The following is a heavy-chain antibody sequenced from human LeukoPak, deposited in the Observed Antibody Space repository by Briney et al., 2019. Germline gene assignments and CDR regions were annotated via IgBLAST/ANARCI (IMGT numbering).Heavy chain of an antibody. CDR1: GFTFSSYA. D-gene: IGHD2-15*01. CDR2: VSTSGGGT. J-gene: IGHJ4*02. V-gene: IGHV3-23*01. Sequence: GGSLRLSCAASGFTFSSYAMTWVRQAPGKGLEWVSTVSTSGGGTYYADSVKGRFTISRDNSKNTLYLQMNSLRAEDTAVYYCAKGPERRGYCSGGNCYSDYWGQGTLVTVSS. CDR3: AKGPERRGYCSGGNCYSDY.